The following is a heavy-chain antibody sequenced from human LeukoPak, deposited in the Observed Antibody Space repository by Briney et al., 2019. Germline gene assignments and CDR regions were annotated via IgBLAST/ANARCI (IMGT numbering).Heavy chain of an antibody. J-gene: IGHJ4*02. CDR1: GFTFSSYS. CDR2: IYSGGST. D-gene: IGHD3-9*01. CDR3: ARVGYYDILTGYYVPYYFDY. V-gene: IGHV3-53*01. Sequence: GGSLRLSCTASGFTFSSYSMSWVRQAPGKGLEWVSVIYSGGSTYYADSVKGRFTISRDNSKNTLYLQMNSLRAEDTAVCYCARVGYYDILTGYYVPYYFDYWGQGTLVTVSS.